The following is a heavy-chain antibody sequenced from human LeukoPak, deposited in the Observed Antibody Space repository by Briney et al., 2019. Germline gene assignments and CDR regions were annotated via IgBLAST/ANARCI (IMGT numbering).Heavy chain of an antibody. CDR1: GFTFSSYS. Sequence: GGSLRLSCAASGFTFSSYSMNWVRQAPGKGLEWISYISSGSTTIYYADSVKGRFTISRDNAKNSLYLQMNSLRAEDTAVYYCARVVDHDYGDYYLDYWGQGTLVTVSS. D-gene: IGHD4-17*01. CDR2: ISSGSTTI. J-gene: IGHJ4*02. V-gene: IGHV3-48*01. CDR3: ARVVDHDYGDYYLDY.